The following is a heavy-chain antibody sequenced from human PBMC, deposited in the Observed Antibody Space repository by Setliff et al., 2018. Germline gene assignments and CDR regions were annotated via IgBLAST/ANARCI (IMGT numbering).Heavy chain of an antibody. CDR2: IYSSGNT. J-gene: IGHJ4*02. CDR3: ARHLLVQGTYHFDY. V-gene: IGHV4-39*01. CDR1: GDSIRSSRYY. Sequence: PSETLSLTCTVSGDSIRSSRYYWGWIRQPPGKGLEWIGSIYSSGNTYYNPSLKRRVTISVDTTKNQFSLKLTSMTAADTAVYFCARHLLVQGTYHFDYWGQGSPVTVSS. D-gene: IGHD3-10*01.